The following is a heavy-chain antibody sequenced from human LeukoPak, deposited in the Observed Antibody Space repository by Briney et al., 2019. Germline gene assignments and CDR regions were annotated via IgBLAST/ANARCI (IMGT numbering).Heavy chain of an antibody. J-gene: IGHJ6*03. V-gene: IGHV3-21*03. CDR1: GFTFGRYS. Sequence: GGSLRLSCAGSGFTFGRYSMNWFRQAPGKGLERVSSISSRSTNIFYADSVKGRFTISRDNAKNSLYLQMNSLGAEDTAVYYCARDAQWLVPEGYFYYMDVWGKGTTVTVSS. CDR2: ISSRSTNI. CDR3: ARDAQWLVPEGYFYYMDV. D-gene: IGHD6-19*01.